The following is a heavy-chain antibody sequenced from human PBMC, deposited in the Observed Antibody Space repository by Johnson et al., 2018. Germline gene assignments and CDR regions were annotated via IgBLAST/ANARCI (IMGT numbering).Heavy chain of an antibody. CDR2: IKSDGGTR. D-gene: IGHD3-10*01. CDR3: ARPGDYCFDC. J-gene: IGHJ4*02. CDR1: GFIFSSTW. Sequence: EVQLVESGGGLVQXGESLRLXCVTSGFIFSSTWMGWLRQAPGKGLEWVANIKSDGGTRYYVDSLKGRFTISRDNAKNSVFLQMDSLRAEDTAVYYCARPGDYCFDCWGQGTLVTVSS. V-gene: IGHV3-7*01.